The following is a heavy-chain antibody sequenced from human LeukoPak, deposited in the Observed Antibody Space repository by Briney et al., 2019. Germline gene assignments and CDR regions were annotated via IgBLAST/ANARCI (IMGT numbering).Heavy chain of an antibody. CDR1: GFTFGNYW. CDR3: AREQEDCTGTTCYRAFDV. CDR2: VHSDGSIT. Sequence: GGSLRLSCAASGFTFGNYWINWVRQAPGKGLMWVSRVHSDGSITNYADSVKGRFSISRDSAKDTLYLQMSSLRSEDTAVYYCAREQEDCTGTTCYRAFDVWGQGTMVTVS. V-gene: IGHV3-74*01. D-gene: IGHD2-2*01. J-gene: IGHJ3*01.